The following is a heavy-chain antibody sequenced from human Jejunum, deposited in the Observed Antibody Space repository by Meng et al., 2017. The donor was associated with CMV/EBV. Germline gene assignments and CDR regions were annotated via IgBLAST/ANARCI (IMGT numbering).Heavy chain of an antibody. D-gene: IGHD1-14*01. CDR1: GYSFSDYY. CDR3: SSAPGDY. CDR2: INPKTGGT. V-gene: IGHV1-2*02. J-gene: IGHJ4*02. Sequence: VQLVQSGAEVKKTGASVKVSCKDSGYSFSDYYMNWVRQAPGQGLEWMGWINPKTGGTDYAQKFQGRVTLTRDTSITTVYMELSNLKSDDSAVYYCSSAPGDYWGQGTLVTVSS.